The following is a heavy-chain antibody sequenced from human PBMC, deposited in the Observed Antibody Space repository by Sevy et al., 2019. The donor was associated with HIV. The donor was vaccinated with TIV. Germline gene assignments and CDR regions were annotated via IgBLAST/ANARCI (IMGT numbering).Heavy chain of an antibody. CDR1: GYTFTSYG. CDR3: ARVNFPFRLRLVPGGDSFDY. D-gene: IGHD2-21*01. CDR2: ISAYNGNT. J-gene: IGHJ4*02. Sequence: ASVKVSCKASGYTFTSYGISWVRQAPGQGLEWMGWISAYNGNTNYAQKLQGRVTMTTDTSTSTAYMELRSLRSDDTAVYYCARVNFPFRLRLVPGGDSFDYWGQGTLVTVSS. V-gene: IGHV1-18*01.